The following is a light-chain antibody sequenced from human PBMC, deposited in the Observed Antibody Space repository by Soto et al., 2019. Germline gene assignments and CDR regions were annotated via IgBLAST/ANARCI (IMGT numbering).Light chain of an antibody. CDR2: EVS. J-gene: IGLJ3*02. CDR3: SSYTSSTTLGV. V-gene: IGLV2-14*01. CDR1: NSDVGGYDY. Sequence: QSALTQPASVSGSPGQSITISCTGTNSDVGGYDYVSWYQQHPGKAPKLMIYEVSHRPSGVSNRFSGSRSGNTASLTISGLQAEDEADYDCSSYTSSTTLGVFGGVPTLTVL.